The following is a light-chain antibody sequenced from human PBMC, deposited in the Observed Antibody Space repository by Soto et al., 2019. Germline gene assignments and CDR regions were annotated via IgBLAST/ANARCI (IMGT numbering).Light chain of an antibody. CDR1: QSVSSN. J-gene: IGKJ5*01. CDR3: QQRSNWPPIT. V-gene: IGKV3-15*01. Sequence: EIVMPQSPATLSVSPGERGTLSCRASQSVSSNLAWYQQKPGQAPRLLIYGASTRATGIPARFSGSGSGTEFTLTISSLQSEDLAVYYCQQRSNWPPITVGQGTRLEIK. CDR2: GAS.